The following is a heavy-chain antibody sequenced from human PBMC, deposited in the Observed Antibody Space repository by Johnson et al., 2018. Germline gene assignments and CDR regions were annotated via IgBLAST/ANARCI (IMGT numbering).Heavy chain of an antibody. Sequence: EVQLVESGGALVQPGGSLRLSCVASGFTFRNYWMHWVRHAPGKGLVWLSHIYSDGSTTNYADSVKGRFTISRDNAKNTLYLQMNSLRDEDTAVYYCSSQPGGTQPWGQGTLVTVSS. V-gene: IGHV3-74*01. CDR2: IYSDGSTT. CDR3: SSQPGGTQP. CDR1: GFTFRNYW. D-gene: IGHD1-14*01. J-gene: IGHJ1*01.